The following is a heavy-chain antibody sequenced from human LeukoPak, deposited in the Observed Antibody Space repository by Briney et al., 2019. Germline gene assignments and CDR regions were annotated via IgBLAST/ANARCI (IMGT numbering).Heavy chain of an antibody. CDR1: GFTFSSYG. Sequence: GGSLRLSCAASGFTFSSYGMHWVRQAPGKGLEWVAVISYDGSNKYYADSVKGRFTISRDNSKNTLYLQMNSLRAEDTAVYYCAKDRGDYYDSSGYYSGGFDIWGQGTMVTVSS. J-gene: IGHJ3*02. V-gene: IGHV3-30*18. CDR2: ISYDGSNK. D-gene: IGHD3-22*01. CDR3: AKDRGDYYDSSGYYSGGFDI.